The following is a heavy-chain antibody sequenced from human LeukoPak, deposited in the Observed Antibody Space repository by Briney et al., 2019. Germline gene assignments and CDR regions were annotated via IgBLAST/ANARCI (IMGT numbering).Heavy chain of an antibody. Sequence: PSETLSLTCTVSGVSISSSNSYWGWIRQPPGKGLEWIGEINHSGSTNYNPPLKSRVTISVDTSKNQFSLKLSSVTAADTAVYYCATGVHGIAAAGDYYFDYWGQGTLVTVSS. D-gene: IGHD6-13*01. V-gene: IGHV4-39*07. J-gene: IGHJ4*02. CDR3: ATGVHGIAAAGDYYFDY. CDR2: INHSGST. CDR1: GVSISSSNSY.